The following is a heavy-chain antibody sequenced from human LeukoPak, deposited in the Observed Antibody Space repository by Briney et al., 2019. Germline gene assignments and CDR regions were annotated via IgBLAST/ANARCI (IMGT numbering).Heavy chain of an antibody. CDR2: IYHSGST. V-gene: IGHV4-30-2*01. J-gene: IGHJ2*01. D-gene: IGHD3-9*01. Sequence: SETLSLTCAVSGGSISSGDYSWSWIRQPPGKGLEWIGYIYHSGSTYYNPSLKSRVTISVDRSKNQFSLKLSSVTAADTAVYYCARGAYDILTGYLYWYFDLWGRGTLVTVSS. CDR3: ARGAYDILTGYLYWYFDL. CDR1: GGSISSGDYS.